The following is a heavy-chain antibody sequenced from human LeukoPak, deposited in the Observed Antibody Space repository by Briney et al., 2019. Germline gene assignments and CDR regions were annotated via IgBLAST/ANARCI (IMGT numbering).Heavy chain of an antibody. Sequence: ASVKVSCKASGYTFTSYSMHWVRQAPGQGLEWMGIIYPSGGSTSYAQKFQGRVTMTRDTSISTAYMELSRLRSDDTAVYYCARAKAGLEQWLVRGKSLDYWGQGTLVTVSS. V-gene: IGHV1-46*01. CDR3: ARAKAGLEQWLVRGKSLDY. CDR2: IYPSGGST. D-gene: IGHD6-19*01. J-gene: IGHJ4*02. CDR1: GYTFTSYS.